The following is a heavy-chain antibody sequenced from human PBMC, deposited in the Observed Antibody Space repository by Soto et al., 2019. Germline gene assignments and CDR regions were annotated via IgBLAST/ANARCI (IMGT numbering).Heavy chain of an antibody. CDR3: ARDRSALVKGLYYYGLDV. Sequence: QLVQSGAEVKSPGASVKVSCQASGYTFADYYWHWVRQAPGQGLEWVGWIDPDSGATKYAQKFHGRVTMTRDTSIRTADMELSRLTSDDTAMYYCARDRSALVKGLYYYGLDVWGLGTTVTVSS. CDR1: GYTFADYY. J-gene: IGHJ6*02. D-gene: IGHD5-18*01. CDR2: IDPDSGAT. V-gene: IGHV1-2*02.